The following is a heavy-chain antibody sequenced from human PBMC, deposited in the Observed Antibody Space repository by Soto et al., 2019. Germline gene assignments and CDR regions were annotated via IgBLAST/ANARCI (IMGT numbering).Heavy chain of an antibody. CDR3: ARDQLCIY. V-gene: IGHV3-7*01. CDR2: INQDGSEK. J-gene: IGHJ4*02. Sequence: EVQLVESGGGLVQPGGSLRLSCAASGFTFSSYGMSWVRQAPGKGLEWVANINQDGSEKYYVDSVKGRFTISRDNAKNSLYLQMNSLRAEDTVLYYCARDQLCIYWGQGSLVTVSS. D-gene: IGHD2-2*01. CDR1: GFTFSSYG.